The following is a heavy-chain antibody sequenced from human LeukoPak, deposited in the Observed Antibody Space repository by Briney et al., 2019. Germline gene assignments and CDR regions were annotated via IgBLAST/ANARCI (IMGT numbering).Heavy chain of an antibody. J-gene: IGHJ4*02. D-gene: IGHD2-15*01. CDR1: VYAFTCYY. V-gene: IGHV1-2*02. CDR2: IDPNSGGT. CDR3: ARDGFCSGGGCSEGMTAY. Sequence: AAGKVSCKASVYAFTCYYIDWVRHARGQGLEWIGWIDPNSGGTNYAQKFQGRVTMTRKTPIRTAYLELSSLRSDDTAVFSCARDGFCSGGGCSEGMTAYWGQGTLVTVSS.